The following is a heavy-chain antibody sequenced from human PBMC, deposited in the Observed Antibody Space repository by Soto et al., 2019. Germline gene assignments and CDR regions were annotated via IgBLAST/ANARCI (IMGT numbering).Heavy chain of an antibody. V-gene: IGHV3-33*01. CDR1: GFTFSSYG. Sequence: QVQLVESGGGVVQPGRSLRLSCAASGFTFSSYGMHWVRQAPGKGLEWVAVIWYDGSNKYYADSVKGRFTISRDNSKNTLYLQMNSLRAEDTAVYYCARDGKSSSGYYYGGARKYYFDYWGQGTLVTVSS. D-gene: IGHD3-22*01. J-gene: IGHJ4*02. CDR2: IWYDGSNK. CDR3: ARDGKSSSGYYYGGARKYYFDY.